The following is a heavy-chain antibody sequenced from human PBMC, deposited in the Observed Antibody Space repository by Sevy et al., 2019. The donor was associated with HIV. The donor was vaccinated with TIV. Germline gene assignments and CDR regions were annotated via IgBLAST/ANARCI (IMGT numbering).Heavy chain of an antibody. CDR1: GFTFDDYA. J-gene: IGHJ4*02. V-gene: IGHV3-9*01. D-gene: IGHD6-13*01. CDR2: ISWNSGSI. Sequence: GGSLRLSCAASGFTFDDYAMHWVRQAPGKGLEWVSGISWNSGSIGYADSVKGRFTISRDNAKNSLYLQMNSLRAEDTALYYCAKDRDSAAAGIFSRWGQGTLVTVSS. CDR3: AKDRDSAAAGIFSR.